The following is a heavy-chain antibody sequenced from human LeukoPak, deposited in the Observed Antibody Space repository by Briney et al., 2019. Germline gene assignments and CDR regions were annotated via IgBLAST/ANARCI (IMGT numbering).Heavy chain of an antibody. J-gene: IGHJ4*02. CDR3: ARSRGCYDSSGYYPFDY. Sequence: GASVKVSCKASGYTFTSYYMHWVRQAPGQGLEWMGIINPSGGSTSYAQKFQGRVTMTRDTSTCTVYMELSSLRSEDTAVYYCARSRGCYDSSGYYPFDYWGQGTLVTVSS. V-gene: IGHV1-46*01. CDR1: GYTFTSYY. D-gene: IGHD3-22*01. CDR2: INPSGGST.